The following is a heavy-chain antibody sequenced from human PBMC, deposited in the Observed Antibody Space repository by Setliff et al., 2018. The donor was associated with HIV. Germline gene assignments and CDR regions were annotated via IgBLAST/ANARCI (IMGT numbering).Heavy chain of an antibody. CDR3: ARGLGIAAAGSRRQDNWFDP. J-gene: IGHJ5*02. CDR2: IYYSGST. Sequence: TSETLSLTCTVSGGSIRSSSYYWGWIRQPPGKGLEWIGSIYYSGSTYYNPSLRSRVTISVDTSKNQFSLRLSSVTAADTAMYYCARGLGIAAAGSRRQDNWFDPWGQGTLVTVSS. V-gene: IGHV4-39*07. D-gene: IGHD6-13*01. CDR1: GGSIRSSSYY.